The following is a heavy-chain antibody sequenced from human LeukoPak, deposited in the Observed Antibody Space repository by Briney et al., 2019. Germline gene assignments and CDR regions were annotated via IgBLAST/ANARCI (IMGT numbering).Heavy chain of an antibody. CDR1: GFIFGDYA. Sequence: GGSLRLSCTASGFIFGDYAMSWVRQAPGKGLEWVSFIKSKTYGGTTEYAASVKGRFIISRDDSKSIAYLQMNSLKTEDTAVYYCTRGAFEYDSSSYYYTFDYWGQGTLVTVSS. V-gene: IGHV3-49*04. J-gene: IGHJ4*02. CDR2: IKSKTYGGTT. D-gene: IGHD3-22*01. CDR3: TRGAFEYDSSSYYYTFDY.